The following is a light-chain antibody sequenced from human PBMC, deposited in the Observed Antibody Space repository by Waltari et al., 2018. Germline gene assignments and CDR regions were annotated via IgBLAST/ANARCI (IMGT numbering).Light chain of an antibody. Sequence: DIQMTQSPSSLSAAVGDRVTITCRASESISRYLNWYQQKPGKASKFLIYAASNLQSGVPSRFSGSGSGTDFSLTISSLQPEEFATYYCQQSYTMFFTFGGGTKVEIK. CDR1: ESISRY. V-gene: IGKV1-39*01. J-gene: IGKJ4*01. CDR3: QQSYTMFFT. CDR2: AAS.